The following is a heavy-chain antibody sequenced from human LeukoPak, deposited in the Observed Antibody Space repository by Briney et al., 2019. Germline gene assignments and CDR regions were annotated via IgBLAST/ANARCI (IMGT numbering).Heavy chain of an antibody. CDR3: ARDPNGDYIGTFDM. CDR2: ISGSGGST. V-gene: IGHV3-23*01. D-gene: IGHD4-17*01. J-gene: IGHJ3*02. CDR1: EFTFSSYG. Sequence: GGSLRLSCAASEFTFSSYGMSWVRQAPGKELEWVSSISGSGGSTQYADSVQGRFAISRDNSKNTLYLQMNSLRVEDTAVYFCARDPNGDYIGTFDMWGRGTMVSVSS.